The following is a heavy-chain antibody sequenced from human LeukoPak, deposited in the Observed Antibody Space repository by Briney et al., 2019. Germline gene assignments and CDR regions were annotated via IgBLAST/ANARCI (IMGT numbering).Heavy chain of an antibody. D-gene: IGHD5-18*01. CDR1: GFTFSSYE. V-gene: IGHV3-48*03. CDR2: ISSSGSTI. Sequence: GGSLRLSCAASGFTFSSYEMNSVRQSPGEGLEWVSFISSSGSTIYHADSVKGRFTISRDNGKNSLYLQMNSLRAEDTAVYYCARARESGYSYGYPADYWGQGTLVTVSS. CDR3: ARARESGYSYGYPADY. J-gene: IGHJ4*02.